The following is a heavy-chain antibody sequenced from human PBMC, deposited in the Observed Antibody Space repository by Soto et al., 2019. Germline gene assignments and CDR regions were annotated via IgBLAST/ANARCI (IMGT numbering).Heavy chain of an antibody. J-gene: IGHJ6*03. CDR1: GYTFTSYG. V-gene: IGHV1-18*01. D-gene: IGHD3-3*01. Sequence: ASVKVSCKASGYTFTSYGISWVRQAPGQGLEWMGWISAYNGNTNYAQKLQGRATMTTDTSTSTAYMELRSLRSDDTAVYYCAVVPEIFGVVITNVMDVWGKGTTVTV. CDR3: AVVPEIFGVVITNVMDV. CDR2: ISAYNGNT.